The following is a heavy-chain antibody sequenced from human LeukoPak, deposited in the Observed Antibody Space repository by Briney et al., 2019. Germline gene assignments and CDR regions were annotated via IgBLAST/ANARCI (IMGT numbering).Heavy chain of an antibody. CDR1: GFTFSSYE. V-gene: IGHV3-48*03. CDR3: AISTAYYDDPFDY. Sequence: GGSLRLSCAASGFTFSSYEMNWVRQAPGKGLEWVSYISSSGSTIYYADSVKGRFTISRDNAKNSLYLQMNSLRAEDTAVYYCAISTAYYDDPFDYWGQGTLVTVSS. CDR2: ISSSGSTI. D-gene: IGHD3-22*01. J-gene: IGHJ4*02.